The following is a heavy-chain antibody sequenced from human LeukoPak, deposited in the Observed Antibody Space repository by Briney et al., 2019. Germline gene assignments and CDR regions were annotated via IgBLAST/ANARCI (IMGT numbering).Heavy chain of an antibody. Sequence: GASVNISCKASGYTFTNYAMQWVRQAPGQRLEWMGWINAGNGNTRYSQRFQGRVTITRDTSASTVYMEVTSLRSEDTAAYYCARGIWSRTVSSYYLDYWGQGTLVTVSS. CDR3: ARGIWSRTVSSYYLDY. V-gene: IGHV1-3*01. J-gene: IGHJ4*02. CDR2: INAGNGNT. D-gene: IGHD3-3*01. CDR1: GYTFTNYA.